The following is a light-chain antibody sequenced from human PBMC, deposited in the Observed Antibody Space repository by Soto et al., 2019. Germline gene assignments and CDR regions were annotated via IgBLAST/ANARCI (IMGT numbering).Light chain of an antibody. J-gene: IGLJ3*02. CDR3: ATWDDRLGV. Sequence: QSALTQPASVSGSPGQSITISCNGTSSDIGASKYVSWYQQHPGKAPKLIIYQVISRPSGVPDRFSGSKSGTSASLAISGLRSEDEADYYCATWDDRLGVFGGGTKVTVL. CDR2: QVI. V-gene: IGLV2-14*01. CDR1: SSDIGASKY.